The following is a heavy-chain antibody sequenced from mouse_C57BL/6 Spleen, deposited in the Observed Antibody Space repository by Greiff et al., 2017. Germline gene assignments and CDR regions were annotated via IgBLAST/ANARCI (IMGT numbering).Heavy chain of an antibody. D-gene: IGHD2-5*01. Sequence: QVQLQQSGAELVRPGASVTLSCKASGYTFTDYEMHWVKQTPVHGLEWTGAIDPETGGTAYNQKFKGKAILTADKSSSTAYMELRSLTSEDSAVYYCTSAYYSNYDAMDYWGQGTSVTVSS. CDR1: GYTFTDYE. CDR3: TSAYYSNYDAMDY. V-gene: IGHV1-15*01. J-gene: IGHJ4*01. CDR2: IDPETGGT.